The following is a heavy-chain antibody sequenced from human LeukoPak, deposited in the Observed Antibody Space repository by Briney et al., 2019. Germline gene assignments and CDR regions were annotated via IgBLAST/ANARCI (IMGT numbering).Heavy chain of an antibody. V-gene: IGHV4-61*02. CDR1: GGSISSGSYY. Sequence: SQTLSLTCTVSGGSISSGSYYWSWIRQPAGKGLEWIGRIYTSGSTNYNPSLKSRVTISVDTSKNQFSLKLSSVTAADTAVYYCARHGAKRYYYGSGSPRAFDIWGQGTMVTVSS. CDR3: ARHGAKRYYYGSGSPRAFDI. CDR2: IYTSGST. J-gene: IGHJ3*02. D-gene: IGHD3-10*01.